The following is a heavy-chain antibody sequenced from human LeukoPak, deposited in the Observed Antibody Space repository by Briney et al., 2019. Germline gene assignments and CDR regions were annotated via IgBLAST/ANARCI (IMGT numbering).Heavy chain of an antibody. D-gene: IGHD3-9*01. Sequence: SETLSLTCTVSGGSISSSSYYWGWIRQPPGKGLEWIGSIYYSGSTYYNPSLKSRVTISVDTSKNQFSLKLSSVTAADTAVYYCARSNHDYDILTWLFDYWGQGTLVTVSS. V-gene: IGHV4-39*07. CDR2: IYYSGST. CDR3: ARSNHDYDILTWLFDY. J-gene: IGHJ4*02. CDR1: GGSISSSSYY.